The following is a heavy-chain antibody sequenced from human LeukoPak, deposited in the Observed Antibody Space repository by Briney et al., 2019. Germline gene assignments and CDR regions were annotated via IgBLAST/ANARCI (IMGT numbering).Heavy chain of an antibody. D-gene: IGHD3-22*01. CDR1: GFTVSSNS. J-gene: IGHJ4*02. CDR3: AREGINYYDSSGYYSYFDY. Sequence: GGSLRLSCTVSGFTVSSNSMSWVRQAPGKGLEWVSFIYSDNTHYSDSVKGRFTISRDNSKNTLYLQMNSLRAEDTAVYYCAREGINYYDSSGYYSYFDYWGQGTLVTVSS. CDR2: IYSDNT. V-gene: IGHV3-53*01.